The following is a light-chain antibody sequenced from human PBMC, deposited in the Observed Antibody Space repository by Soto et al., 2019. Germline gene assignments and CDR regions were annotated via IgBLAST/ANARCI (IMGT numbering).Light chain of an antibody. CDR1: SSDVGGYNY. CDR3: SSYTSSSTLGV. CDR2: EVS. V-gene: IGLV2-14*01. J-gene: IGLJ1*01. Sequence: QSALTQPASVSGSPGQSITISCTGTSSDVGGYNYVSWYQQHPGKDPKLMIYEVSNRPSGVSNRFSGSKSGNTASLTISGLQAEDEADYYCSSYTSSSTLGVFGTGTKLTVL.